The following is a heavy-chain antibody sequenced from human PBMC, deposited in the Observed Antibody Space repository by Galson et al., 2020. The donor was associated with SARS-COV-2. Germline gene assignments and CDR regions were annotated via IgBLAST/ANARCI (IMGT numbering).Heavy chain of an antibody. CDR1: GFTFSSYA. Sequence: GESLKISCAASGFTFSSYAMHWVRQAPGKGLEWVAVISYDGSNKYYADSVKGRFTISRDNSKNTLYLQMNSLRAEDTAVYYCASEIAVAGTGFDYRGQGTLVTVSS. D-gene: IGHD6-19*01. CDR2: ISYDGSNK. CDR3: ASEIAVAGTGFDY. V-gene: IGHV3-30*04. J-gene: IGHJ4*02.